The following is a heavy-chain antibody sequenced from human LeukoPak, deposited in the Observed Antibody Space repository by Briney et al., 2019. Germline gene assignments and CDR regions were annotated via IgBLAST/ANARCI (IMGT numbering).Heavy chain of an antibody. CDR1: GYSISSGYY. CDR2: MYHSGSF. CDR3: AREDSYYMDV. J-gene: IGHJ6*03. Sequence: SETLSLTCTVSGYSISSGYYWGWIRQPPGKGLEWIGSMYHSGSFHYNPSLKSRVTISVDASKNQFSLKLSSVTAADTAVYYCAREDSYYMDVWGKGATVTVSS. V-gene: IGHV4-38-2*02.